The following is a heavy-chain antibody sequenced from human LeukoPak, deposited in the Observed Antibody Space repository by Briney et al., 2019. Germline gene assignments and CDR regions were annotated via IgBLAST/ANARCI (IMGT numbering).Heavy chain of an antibody. D-gene: IGHD3-22*01. V-gene: IGHV3-23*01. CDR3: AKSDYYDSSGSNFDY. CDR2: ISGSGGST. CDR1: GFTFSSYA. J-gene: IGHJ4*02. Sequence: PGGSLRLSCAASGFTFSSYAMSWVRQAPGKGLEWVSAISGSGGSTYYADSVKGRFTISRDNSKNTLYLQMNSLRAEDTAVYYCAKSDYYDSSGSNFDYWGQGTLVTVSS.